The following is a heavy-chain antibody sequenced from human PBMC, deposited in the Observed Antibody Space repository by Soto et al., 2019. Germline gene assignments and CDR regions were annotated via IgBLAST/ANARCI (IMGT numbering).Heavy chain of an antibody. J-gene: IGHJ4*02. Sequence: VGSLRLSCQASGFNFDNYGMRWVRQAPGKGLEWVAVITYDGSFQYYADSVKGRFTISRDNSKNTLSLHLNTLKPEDTAVYHCAKDRVGGTFYTPLAFWGQGTLVTVSS. CDR1: GFNFDNYG. D-gene: IGHD1-7*01. V-gene: IGHV3-30*18. CDR2: ITYDGSFQ. CDR3: AKDRVGGTFYTPLAF.